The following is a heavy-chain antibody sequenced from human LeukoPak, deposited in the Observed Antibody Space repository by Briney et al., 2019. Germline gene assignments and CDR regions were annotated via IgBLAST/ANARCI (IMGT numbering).Heavy chain of an antibody. Sequence: GRSLRLSCAASGLTVSNNYMRWVSQAPGKGLEWVSLIYSGGRTYYADSVKGRFIISRDNSKNTLYLQMNSLRAEDTAVYYCAKAPYCSASSCYPYYWGQGTLVTVS. J-gene: IGHJ4*02. D-gene: IGHD2-15*01. CDR3: AKAPYCSASSCYPYY. CDR1: GLTVSNNY. CDR2: IYSGGRT. V-gene: IGHV3-66*01.